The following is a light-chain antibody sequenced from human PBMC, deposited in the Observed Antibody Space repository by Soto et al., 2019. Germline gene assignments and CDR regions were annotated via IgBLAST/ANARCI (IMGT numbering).Light chain of an antibody. CDR1: QSVSTNS. J-gene: IGKJ1*01. Sequence: EIGLTNSQGTMPLSPGERATFSCRASQSVSTNSLAWYQRKPGQAPRLLIYGASSRAPDIPRRFSGSGSGTDFTLTITRLEPEDFAVYYCQQYGSSPPTFGQGTKVEVK. V-gene: IGKV3-20*01. CDR3: QQYGSSPPT. CDR2: GAS.